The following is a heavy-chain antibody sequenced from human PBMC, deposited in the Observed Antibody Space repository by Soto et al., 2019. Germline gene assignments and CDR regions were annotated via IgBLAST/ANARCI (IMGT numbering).Heavy chain of an antibody. J-gene: IGHJ4*02. CDR3: AKDLRIAVAGTDYFDS. Sequence: QVQLVESGGGVVQPGRSLRLSCAASGFSFSSYGMHWVRQAPGKGLEWVAVISYDVTNKYYADSVKGRFTISRHNSKNTRYLQMNSLRAEDTAVYYCAKDLRIAVAGTDYFDSWGQGSLVTVSS. D-gene: IGHD6-19*01. CDR2: ISYDVTNK. CDR1: GFSFSSYG. V-gene: IGHV3-30*18.